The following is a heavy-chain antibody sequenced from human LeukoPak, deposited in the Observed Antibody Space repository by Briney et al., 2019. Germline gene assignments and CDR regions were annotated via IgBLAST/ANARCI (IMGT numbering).Heavy chain of an antibody. CDR3: VRSGGY. V-gene: IGHV3-7*05. Sequence: GRSLPPPCPAPVSTFVNYRRNGSRQPPGKGLEWVVNMKEDGSEKYYVVSVKGRFTISRDNAKNSLCLQMNSLRAEDTAIYYCVRSGGYWGQGTLVTVSS. CDR2: MKEDGSEK. D-gene: IGHD1-26*01. CDR1: VSTFVNYR. J-gene: IGHJ4*02.